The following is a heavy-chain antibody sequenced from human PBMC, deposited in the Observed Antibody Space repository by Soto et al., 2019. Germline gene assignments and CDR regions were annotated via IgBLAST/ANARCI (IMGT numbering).Heavy chain of an antibody. J-gene: IGHJ6*02. V-gene: IGHV1-18*01. D-gene: IGHD3-16*01. CDR2: ISPYTGNT. Sequence: QVQLVQSGDEVKKPGASVKVSCKASGYIFVNYGIAWVRQAPGQGLEWMGWISPYTGNTHSATKIHGRLTMTTDTSTSTAYMDLGRLTSDDTAVYYCVMVDNYVTPTPQNVWGQGTTVTVSS. CDR1: GYIFVNYG. CDR3: VMVDNYVTPTPQNV.